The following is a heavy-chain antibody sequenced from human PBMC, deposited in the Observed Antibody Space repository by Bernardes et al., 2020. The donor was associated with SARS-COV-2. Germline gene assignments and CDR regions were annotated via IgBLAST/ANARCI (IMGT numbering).Heavy chain of an antibody. Sequence: RGSLRLSCAASGFTFSSYCMHWVRQAPGKGLVWVSRINSDGSSTSYADSVKGRFTISRDNAKNTLYLQMNSLRAEDTAVYYCARGAKSTKWLLANYYGMDVWGQGTTVTVSS. CDR1: GFTFSSYC. D-gene: IGHD3-22*01. CDR3: ARGAKSTKWLLANYYGMDV. V-gene: IGHV3-74*01. CDR2: INSDGSST. J-gene: IGHJ6*02.